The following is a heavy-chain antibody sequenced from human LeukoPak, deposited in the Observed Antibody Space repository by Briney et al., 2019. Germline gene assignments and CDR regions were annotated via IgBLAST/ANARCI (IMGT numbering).Heavy chain of an antibody. Sequence: GGSLRLSCAASGFTLSSYAMSWVRQAPGKGLEWVSAISGGGGSTYYADSVKGRFTISRDNSKNTLYLQMNSLRAEDTAVYYCAKSGLLSGSYTFDYWGQGTLVTVSS. J-gene: IGHJ4*02. D-gene: IGHD1-26*01. CDR3: AKSGLLSGSYTFDY. CDR2: ISGGGGST. CDR1: GFTLSSYA. V-gene: IGHV3-23*01.